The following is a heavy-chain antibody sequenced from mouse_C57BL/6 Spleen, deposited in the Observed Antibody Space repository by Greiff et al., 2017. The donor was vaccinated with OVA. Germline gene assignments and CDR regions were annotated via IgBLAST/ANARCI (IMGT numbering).Heavy chain of an antibody. Sequence: EVQLQESGPELVKPGASVKISCKASGYSFTGYYMNWVKQSPEKSLEWIGEINPSTGGTTYNQKFKATATLTVDKSSSTAYMQLKSLTSEDSAVYYCARAVVPYWYFDVWGTGTTVTVSS. CDR2: INPSTGGT. D-gene: IGHD1-1*01. CDR3: ARAVVPYWYFDV. CDR1: GYSFTGYY. J-gene: IGHJ1*03. V-gene: IGHV1-42*01.